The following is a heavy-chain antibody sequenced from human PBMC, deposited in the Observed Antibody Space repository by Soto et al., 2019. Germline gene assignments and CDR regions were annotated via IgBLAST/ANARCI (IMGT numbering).Heavy chain of an antibody. V-gene: IGHV2-5*02. Sequence: QITLKESGPTLVKPTQTLTLTCTFSGFSLSTSGVGVGWIRQPPGKALEWLALIYWDDDKRYSPSLKSRLTITKDTSKNQVVLTMTNMDPVDTASYYCAHVYGGYDNFDYWGQGTLVTVSS. D-gene: IGHD5-12*01. J-gene: IGHJ4*02. CDR2: IYWDDDK. CDR1: GFSLSTSGVG. CDR3: AHVYGGYDNFDY.